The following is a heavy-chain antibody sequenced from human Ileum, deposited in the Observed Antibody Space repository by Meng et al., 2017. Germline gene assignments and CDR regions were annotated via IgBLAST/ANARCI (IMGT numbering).Heavy chain of an antibody. CDR1: GFTFDDYG. D-gene: IGHD3-10*01. V-gene: IGHV3-20*04. J-gene: IGHJ6*02. CDR3: ARMYGSGSYYNAYYYYYGMDV. CDR2: INWNGGST. Sequence: GGSLRLSCAVSGFTFDDYGMSWVRQAPGKGLEWVSGINWNGGSTGYADSVKGRFTISRDNAKNSLYLQMNSLRAEDTALYYCARMYGSGSYYNAYYYYYGMDVWGQGTTVTVSS.